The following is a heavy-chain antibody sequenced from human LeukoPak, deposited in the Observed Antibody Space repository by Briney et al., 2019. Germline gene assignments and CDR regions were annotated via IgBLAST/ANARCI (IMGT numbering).Heavy chain of an antibody. CDR3: ARCRDWTVCEAFDI. V-gene: IGHV3-48*01. J-gene: IGHJ3*02. D-gene: IGHD3/OR15-3a*01. CDR1: GFTFSSYS. Sequence: PGGSLRLSCAASGFTFSSYSMNWVRQAPGKGLEWVSYISSSSSTIYYADSVKGRFTISRDNAKNSLYLQMNSLRAEDTAVYYCARCRDWTVCEAFDIWGQGTMVTVSS. CDR2: ISSSSSTI.